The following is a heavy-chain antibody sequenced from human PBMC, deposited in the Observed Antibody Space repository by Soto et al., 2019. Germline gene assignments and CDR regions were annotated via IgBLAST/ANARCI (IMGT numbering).Heavy chain of an antibody. D-gene: IGHD3-22*01. Sequence: SETLSLTCSVSGGSISSYYWSWIRQPPGKGLEWIAYIYYSGSTSYNPSLKSRVSISLDTSKNQFSLKLSSVTAADTAVYYCGGDSSGYYYPDVFDIWGQGTMVTVSS. CDR2: IYYSGST. V-gene: IGHV4-59*01. CDR3: GGDSSGYYYPDVFDI. J-gene: IGHJ3*02. CDR1: GGSISSYY.